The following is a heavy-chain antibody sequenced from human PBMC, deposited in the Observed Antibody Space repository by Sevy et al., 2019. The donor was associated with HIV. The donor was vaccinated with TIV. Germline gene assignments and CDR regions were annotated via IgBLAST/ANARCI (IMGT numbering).Heavy chain of an antibody. J-gene: IGHJ4*02. CDR2: ISGSGYST. V-gene: IGHV3-23*01. CDR3: AKEGGGYNYDSSGLFDY. D-gene: IGHD3-22*01. CDR1: GFTFSSYA. Sequence: GESLKISCAASGFTFSSYAMTWVRQAPGKGLEWVSGISGSGYSTYYADSVKGRFTISRDNSKNTLYLQMNSLRADDTAVYYCAKEGGGYNYDSSGLFDYWGQGTPVTVSS.